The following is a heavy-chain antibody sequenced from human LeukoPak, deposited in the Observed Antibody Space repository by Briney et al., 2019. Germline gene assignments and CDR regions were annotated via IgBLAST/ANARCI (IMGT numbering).Heavy chain of an antibody. J-gene: IGHJ6*02. Sequence: PGGSLRLSCAASGFTFSSYGMHWVRQAPGKGLEWVAVISYDGSNKYYADSVKGRFTISRDNSKNTLYLQMNSLRAEDTAVYYCARVGYSGYDWKGGYYYYYGMDVWGQGTTVTVSS. CDR2: ISYDGSNK. V-gene: IGHV3-30*03. CDR3: ARVGYSGYDWKGGYYYYYGMDV. CDR1: GFTFSSYG. D-gene: IGHD5-12*01.